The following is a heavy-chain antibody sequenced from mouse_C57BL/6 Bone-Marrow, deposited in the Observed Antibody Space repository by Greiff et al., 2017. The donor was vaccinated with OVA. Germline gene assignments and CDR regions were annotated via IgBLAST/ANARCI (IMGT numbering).Heavy chain of an antibody. V-gene: IGHV14-4*01. J-gene: IGHJ2*01. CDR1: GFNIKDDY. D-gene: IGHD1-1*01. Sequence: EVQLQQSGAELVRPGASVKLSCTASGFNIKDDYMHWVKQRPEQGLEWIGWIDPENGDTEYASKFQGKATITADTSSNTAYLQLSSLTSEDTAVYYCTRGTTRVFDYWGQGTTLTVSS. CDR3: TRGTTRVFDY. CDR2: IDPENGDT.